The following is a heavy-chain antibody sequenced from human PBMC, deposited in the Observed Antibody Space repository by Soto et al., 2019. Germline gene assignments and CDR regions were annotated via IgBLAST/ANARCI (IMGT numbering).Heavy chain of an antibody. D-gene: IGHD6-19*01. J-gene: IGHJ4*02. CDR3: ARFSVAGSRDDY. CDR2: IIPIFGTA. CDR1: GGTFSSYA. Sequence: GASVKVSCKASGGTFSSYAISWVLQAPGQGLEWMGGIIPIFGTANYAQKFQGRVTITADESTSTAYMELSSLRSEDTAVYYCARFSVAGSRDDYWGQGTLVTVSS. V-gene: IGHV1-69*13.